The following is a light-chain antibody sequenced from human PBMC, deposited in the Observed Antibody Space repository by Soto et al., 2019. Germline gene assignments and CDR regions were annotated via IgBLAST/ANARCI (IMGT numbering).Light chain of an antibody. Sequence: EFVLTQSPGTLSLSPGERATLSCRASQTVRNNYLAWYQQKPGQAPRLLIYDASSRATGIPDRFSGGGSGTDFTLTISSLEPEDFAVYYCQQRSNWPTFGPGTKVDIK. V-gene: IGKV3D-20*02. CDR2: DAS. CDR3: QQRSNWPT. CDR1: QTVRNNY. J-gene: IGKJ3*01.